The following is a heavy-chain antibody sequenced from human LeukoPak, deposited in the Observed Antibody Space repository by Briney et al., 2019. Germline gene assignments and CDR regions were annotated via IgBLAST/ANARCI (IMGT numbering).Heavy chain of an antibody. Sequence: PGGSLRLSCAASGFTFSSYSMNWVRQVPGKGLEWVSYISSSSSTIYYADSVKGRFTISRDNSKNTLYLQMNSLRAEDTAVYYCAKARSSPDAFDIWGQGTMVTVSS. J-gene: IGHJ3*02. CDR3: AKARSSPDAFDI. CDR2: ISSSSSTI. CDR1: GFTFSSYS. V-gene: IGHV3-48*01.